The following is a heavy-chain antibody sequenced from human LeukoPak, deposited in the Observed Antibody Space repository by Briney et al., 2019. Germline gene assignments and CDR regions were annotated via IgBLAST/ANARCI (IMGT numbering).Heavy chain of an antibody. CDR2: INHSGST. CDR1: GGSFSGYY. CDR3: ARSPLNRYCSGGSCYRVAPAIYYYYYGMDD. J-gene: IGHJ6*02. Sequence: SETLSLTCAVYGGSFSGYYWSWIRQPPGKGLEWIGEINHSGSTNYNPSLKSRVTISVDTSKNQFSLKLSSVTAADTAVYYCARSPLNRYCSGGSCYRVAPAIYYYYYGMDDWGQGTTVTVSS. V-gene: IGHV4-34*01. D-gene: IGHD2-15*01.